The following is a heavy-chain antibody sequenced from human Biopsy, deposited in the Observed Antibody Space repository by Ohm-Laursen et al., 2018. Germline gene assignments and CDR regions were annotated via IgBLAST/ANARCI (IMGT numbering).Heavy chain of an antibody. J-gene: IGHJ3*02. CDR2: VYYTGTT. CDR3: ARWTPEYDSSRYYLDAFDI. Sequence: PSDTLSLTWSVSGGSLRDPITIYYWNWIRLSPDKGLEWIGSVYYTGTTNYNPSLKSRLTLSLDVDTSRDQLSLKLTSVTAADTAVYYCARWTPEYDSSRYYLDAFDIWGQGTKVTVSS. D-gene: IGHD3-22*01. V-gene: IGHV4-59*07. CDR1: GGSLRDPITIYY.